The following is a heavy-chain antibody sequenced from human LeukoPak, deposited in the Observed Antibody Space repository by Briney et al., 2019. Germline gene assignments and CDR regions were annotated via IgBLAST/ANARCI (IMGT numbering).Heavy chain of an antibody. CDR2: ISSSGTTM. V-gene: IGHV3-48*03. CDR3: ARKGQWLVRGTFDI. Sequence: AGRSLRLSCAASGFTFSSYEMNWVRQAPGKGLEWVSYISSSGTTMFYADSLKGRFTISRDNAKNSLYLQMNSLRAEDTAVYYCARKGQWLVRGTFDIWGQGTVVTVSS. J-gene: IGHJ3*02. D-gene: IGHD6-19*01. CDR1: GFTFSSYE.